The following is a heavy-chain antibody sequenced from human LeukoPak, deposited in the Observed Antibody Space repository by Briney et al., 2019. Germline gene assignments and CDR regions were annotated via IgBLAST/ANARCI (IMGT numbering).Heavy chain of an antibody. CDR1: GGSFSGYY. D-gene: IGHD3-10*01. CDR2: INHSGST. V-gene: IGHV4-34*01. CDR3: ARGKITMVRGVIYRNWFDP. J-gene: IGHJ5*02. Sequence: SETLSLTCAVYGGSFSGYYWSWIRQPPGKGLEWIGEINHSGSTNYNPSLKSRVTISVDTSKNQFSLKLSSVTAADTAVYYCARGKITMVRGVIYRNWFDPWGQGTLVTVSS.